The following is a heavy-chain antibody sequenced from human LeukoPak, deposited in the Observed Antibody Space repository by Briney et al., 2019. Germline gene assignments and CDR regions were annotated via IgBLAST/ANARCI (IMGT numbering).Heavy chain of an antibody. J-gene: IGHJ4*02. CDR1: GISLSNHG. Sequence: QPGRSLRLSRALYGISLSNHGMSCVRQPPGKGLEWVACISDSGGKTKYADSVKGRFTISRDNPKNTLYLQMNSLRAEDTAVYLCAKRGVVIRVILVGFHKEAYYFDSWGQGALVTVSS. CDR2: ISDSGGKT. V-gene: IGHV3-23*01. D-gene: IGHD3-10*01. CDR3: AKRGVVIRVILVGFHKEAYYFDS.